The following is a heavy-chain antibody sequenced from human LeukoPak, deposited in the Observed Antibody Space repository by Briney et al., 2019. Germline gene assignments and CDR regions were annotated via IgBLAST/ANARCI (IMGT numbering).Heavy chain of an antibody. Sequence: SETLSLTCTVSGGSISSYYWRWIRQHPGKGLEWIGFICYSGGTYYNPSLKSRVSISVDTSKNQFSLKLSSVTAADTAVYYCARASNRSGSYFYHYGMDVWGQGTTVTVSS. J-gene: IGHJ6*02. V-gene: IGHV4-59*06. D-gene: IGHD3-10*01. CDR3: ARASNRSGSYFYHYGMDV. CDR1: GGSISSYY. CDR2: ICYSGGT.